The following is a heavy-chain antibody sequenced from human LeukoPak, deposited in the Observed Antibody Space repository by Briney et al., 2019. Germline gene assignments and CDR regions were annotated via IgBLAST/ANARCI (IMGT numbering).Heavy chain of an antibody. D-gene: IGHD6-6*01. Sequence: GGALKISLKGSGYSFTSYWIGWVRQMPGKGLGWMGIIYPGDSDTRYSPSFQGQVTISADKSISTAYLQWSSLKASDTAMYYCARLVSSSYYFDYWGQGTLVTVSS. V-gene: IGHV5-51*01. J-gene: IGHJ4*02. CDR3: ARLVSSSYYFDY. CDR1: GYSFTSYW. CDR2: IYPGDSDT.